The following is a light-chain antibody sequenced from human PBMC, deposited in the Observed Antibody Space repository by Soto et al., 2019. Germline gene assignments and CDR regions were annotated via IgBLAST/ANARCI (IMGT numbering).Light chain of an antibody. J-gene: IGKJ4*02. CDR1: QSVSIS. CDR3: QQRSNWPLT. V-gene: IGKV3-11*01. CDR2: DAS. Sequence: EIVLTQSPATLSLSPGERATLSCRASQSVSISLGWYQQRPGQAPRLLIYDASNRAPGIPARFSGSGSGTDFTLTISSLEPEDCAVYYCQQRSNWPLTFGGGTKVEIK.